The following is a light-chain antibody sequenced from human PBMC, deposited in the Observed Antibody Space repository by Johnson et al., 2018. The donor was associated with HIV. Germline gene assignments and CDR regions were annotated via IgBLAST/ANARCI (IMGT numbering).Light chain of an antibody. Sequence: QSILTQPPSVSAAPGQKVTISCSGSSSNIGNNYVSWYQQLPGTAPKLLIYDNNKRPSGIPDRFSGSKSGTSATLGITGPQTGDDADYYCGTWDSSLSAEVFGTGTKVTVL. CDR3: GTWDSSLSAEV. V-gene: IGLV1-51*01. J-gene: IGLJ1*01. CDR1: SSNIGNNY. CDR2: DNN.